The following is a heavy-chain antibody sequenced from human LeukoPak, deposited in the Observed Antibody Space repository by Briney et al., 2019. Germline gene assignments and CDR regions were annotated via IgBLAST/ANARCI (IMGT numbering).Heavy chain of an antibody. V-gene: IGHV3-20*04. CDR2: INWNGGST. CDR1: GFTFDDYG. Sequence: GGSLRLSCAASGFTFDDYGMSWVRQVPGKGLEWVSGINWNGGSTGNADSVKGRFTISRDNAKNSLYLQMNSLRAEDTAVYYCARDNYYYDSSGYYHFDYWGQGTLVTVSS. D-gene: IGHD3-22*01. CDR3: ARDNYYYDSSGYYHFDY. J-gene: IGHJ4*02.